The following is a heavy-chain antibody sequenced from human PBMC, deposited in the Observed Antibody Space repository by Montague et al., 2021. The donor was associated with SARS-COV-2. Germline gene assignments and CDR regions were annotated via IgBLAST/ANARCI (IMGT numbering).Heavy chain of an antibody. CDR2: IYYSGST. D-gene: IGHD5-18*01. V-gene: IGHV4-59*08. Sequence: SETLSLTCTVSGGSISSYYWSWIRQPPGKGLEWIGYIYYSGSTNYNPSLKSRVIISVDTSKNQFSLKLSSVTAADTAVYYCARQLWSRGAFDIWGQGTMVTVSS. J-gene: IGHJ3*02. CDR3: ARQLWSRGAFDI. CDR1: GGSISSYY.